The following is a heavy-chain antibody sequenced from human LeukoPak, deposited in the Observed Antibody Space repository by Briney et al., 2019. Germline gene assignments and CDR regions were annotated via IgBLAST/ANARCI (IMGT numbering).Heavy chain of an antibody. CDR2: VYYSGST. J-gene: IGHJ3*02. CDR3: ARGGTVGVFGAFDI. V-gene: IGHV4-59*01. CDR1: GGTISTYY. Sequence: SETLSLTCTVSGGTISTYYWSWIRQPSGKGLEWIGYVYYSGSTNYNPSLKSRVTISVDTSKNQFSLKLSSVTAADTAMFYCARGGTVGVFGAFDIWSQGTMVTVSS. D-gene: IGHD3-16*02.